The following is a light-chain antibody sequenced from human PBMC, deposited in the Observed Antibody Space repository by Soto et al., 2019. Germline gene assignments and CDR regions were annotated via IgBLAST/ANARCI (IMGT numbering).Light chain of an antibody. J-gene: IGKJ1*01. CDR3: QQYGGSPWT. Sequence: EIVLTQSPGSLSLSPGERATLSCRASQVVTSNYLAWYQQKPGQAPRLLIYTTSSRATGVPERFSGSGSGTVFTLTISRLEPEDSAVYYCQQYGGSPWTFGQGTKVEIK. V-gene: IGKV3-20*01. CDR2: TTS. CDR1: QVVTSNY.